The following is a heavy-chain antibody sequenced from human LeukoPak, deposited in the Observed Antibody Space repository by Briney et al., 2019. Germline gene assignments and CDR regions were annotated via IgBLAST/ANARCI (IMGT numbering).Heavy chain of an antibody. CDR1: GFTFSNYN. CDR2: ISSDSATK. CDR3: AKDRLRYFDWLDHFDY. V-gene: IGHV3-48*01. D-gene: IGHD3-9*01. Sequence: GGSLRLSCAASGFTFSNYNMNWVRQAPGKGLEWVSYISSDSATKYYADSVKGRFTISRDNAKDSLYLQMNSLRAEDTAVYYCAKDRLRYFDWLDHFDYWGQGTLVTVSS. J-gene: IGHJ4*02.